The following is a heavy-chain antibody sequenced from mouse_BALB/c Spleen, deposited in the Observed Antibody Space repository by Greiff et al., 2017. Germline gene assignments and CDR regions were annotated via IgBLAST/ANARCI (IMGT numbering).Heavy chain of an antibody. V-gene: IGHV3-6*02. Sequence: EVKLQESGPGLVKPSQSLSLTCSVTGYSITSGYYWNWIRQFPGNKLEWMGYISYDGSNNYNPSLKNRISITRDTSKNQFFLKLNSVTTEDTATYYCAVLRLQYFDVWGAGTTVTVSS. CDR2: ISYDGSN. CDR1: GYSITSGYY. CDR3: AVLRLQYFDV. J-gene: IGHJ1*01. D-gene: IGHD1-2*01.